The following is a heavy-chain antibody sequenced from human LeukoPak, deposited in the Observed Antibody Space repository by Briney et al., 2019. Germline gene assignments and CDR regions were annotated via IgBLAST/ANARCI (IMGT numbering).Heavy chain of an antibody. CDR3: AKDANYYDSSGYLIPFDY. D-gene: IGHD3-22*01. V-gene: IGHV3-23*01. CDR1: GFTFSRFA. Sequence: RGSRRLSCSASGFTFSRFAMTWVRQLPGRGLEWVSSISGNGHQTYYADSVKGRFSVSRDNSKNILYLQMDSLRADDSALYYCAKDANYYDSSGYLIPFDYWGQGTLVTVSS. CDR2: ISGNGHQT. J-gene: IGHJ4*02.